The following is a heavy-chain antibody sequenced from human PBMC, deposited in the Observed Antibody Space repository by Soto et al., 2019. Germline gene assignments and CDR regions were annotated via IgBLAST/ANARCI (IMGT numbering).Heavy chain of an antibody. J-gene: IGHJ4*02. D-gene: IGHD6-13*01. Sequence: QVQLVESGGGVVQPGRSLRLSCAASGFTFSSYAMHGVRQAPGKGLEWVAVISYDGSNKYYADSVKGRFTISRDNSKNTLDLQMNSLRDEDTAVYYCARDYSSSPNYWGQGTLVTVSS. CDR3: ARDYSSSPNY. V-gene: IGHV3-30-3*01. CDR2: ISYDGSNK. CDR1: GFTFSSYA.